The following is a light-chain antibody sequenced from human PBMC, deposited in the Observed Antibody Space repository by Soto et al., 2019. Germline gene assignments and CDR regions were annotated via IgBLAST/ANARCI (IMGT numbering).Light chain of an antibody. J-gene: IGKJ1*01. V-gene: IGKV1-5*01. CDR2: DAS. Sequence: DIQMTQSPSTLSASVGDRVTITCRASQSLSSWLAWYQQKPGKAPKLLIYDASSLESGVPSRFGGSGSGTEFALTLSIQQPDDFATDYCQQYNSYWTFGQGTKVEIK. CDR1: QSLSSW. CDR3: QQYNSYWT.